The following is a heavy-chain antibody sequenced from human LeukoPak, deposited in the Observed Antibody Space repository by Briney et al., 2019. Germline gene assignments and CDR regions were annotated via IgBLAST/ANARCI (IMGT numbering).Heavy chain of an antibody. CDR2: IRYDGSNK. CDR1: GFTFSSYA. V-gene: IGHV3-30*02. CDR3: AKDRYGVSPH. Sequence: PGGSLRLSCAASGFTFSSYAMSWVRQAPGKGLEWVAFIRYDGSNKYYADSVKGRFTISRDNSKNTLYLQMNSLRAEDTAVYYCAKDRYGVSPHWGQGTLVTVSS. D-gene: IGHD3-16*02. J-gene: IGHJ1*01.